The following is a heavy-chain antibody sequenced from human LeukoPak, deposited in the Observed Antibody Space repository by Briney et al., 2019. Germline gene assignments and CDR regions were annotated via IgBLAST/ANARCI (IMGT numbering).Heavy chain of an antibody. CDR1: GYIFTTYG. D-gene: IGHD1-26*01. Sequence: ASVKVSCKASGYIFTTYGISWVRQAPGQGLEWMGWISGYNDDTNYAQKLQGRVTMTTDTSTSPAYMELRSRTSDDTAVYYCARDHGFSGGSYFDTFDIWGRGTMVTVSS. J-gene: IGHJ3*02. V-gene: IGHV1-18*01. CDR3: ARDHGFSGGSYFDTFDI. CDR2: ISGYNDDT.